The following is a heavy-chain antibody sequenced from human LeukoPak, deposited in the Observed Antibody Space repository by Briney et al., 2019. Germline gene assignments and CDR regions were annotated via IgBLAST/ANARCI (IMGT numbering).Heavy chain of an antibody. Sequence: ASVKVSCKASGGTFSSYTISWVRQAPGQGLEWMGRIIPILGIANYAQKFQGRVTITADKSTSTAYMELSSLRSEDTAVYYCARVNKPGSWSGYPGGAFDPWGQGTLVTVSS. J-gene: IGHJ5*02. CDR1: GGTFSSYT. D-gene: IGHD3-3*01. V-gene: IGHV1-69*02. CDR3: ARVNKPGSWSGYPGGAFDP. CDR2: IIPILGIA.